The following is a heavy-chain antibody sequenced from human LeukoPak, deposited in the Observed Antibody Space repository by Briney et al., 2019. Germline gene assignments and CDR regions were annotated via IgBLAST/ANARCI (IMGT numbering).Heavy chain of an antibody. V-gene: IGHV1-8*03. D-gene: IGHD4-11*01. CDR3: VRIDYSNAFDI. CDR2: MNPKTGNT. CDR1: GYTFTNFD. Sequence: GASVKVSCKASGYTFTNFDINWVRQATGQGLEWMGWMNPKTGNTGSAQKLQGRVTITGNTSISTAYMELSSLRSDDTAVYYCVRIDYSNAFDIWAKGQWSPSLQ. J-gene: IGHJ3*02.